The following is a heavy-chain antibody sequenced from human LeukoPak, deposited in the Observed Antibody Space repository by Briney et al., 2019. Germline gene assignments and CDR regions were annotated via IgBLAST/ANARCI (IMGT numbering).Heavy chain of an antibody. Sequence: GGSLTLSCAASGLTFSSYDMSWVRQAPGKGLEWVSDISGSGGHTYYADSVKGRFTISIDNSKNTLYMQMNSLRAEDTAVYYCAIVGCLEIEWLLYSDHWGQGTLVTVS. D-gene: IGHD3-3*01. J-gene: IGHJ4*02. V-gene: IGHV3-23*01. CDR1: GLTFSSYD. CDR2: ISGSGGHT. CDR3: AIVGCLEIEWLLYSDH.